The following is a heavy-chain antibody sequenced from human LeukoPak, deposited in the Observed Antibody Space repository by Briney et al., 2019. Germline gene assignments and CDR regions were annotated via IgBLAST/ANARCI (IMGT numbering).Heavy chain of an antibody. J-gene: IGHJ6*03. CDR2: INSDGSST. Sequence: PGGSLRLSCAASGFTFSSYWMHWVRQAPGKGLVWVSRINSDGSSTSYADSVKGRFTISRDNSKNTLYLQMNSLRAEDTAVYYCAKGGEWLVASAYYYYYMDVWGKGTTVTVSS. D-gene: IGHD6-19*01. V-gene: IGHV3-74*01. CDR1: GFTFSSYW. CDR3: AKGGEWLVASAYYYYYMDV.